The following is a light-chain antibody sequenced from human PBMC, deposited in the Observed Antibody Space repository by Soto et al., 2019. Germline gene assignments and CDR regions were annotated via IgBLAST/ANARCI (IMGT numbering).Light chain of an antibody. J-gene: IGKJ4*01. Sequence: DIVLTQSPGTLSLSPGERATLSCGASQSVNNNFLAWYQQKPGQAPRLLIYGASSRATGIPDRFSGSGSGTDFTLTINRLDPEDFAVYYCQHYVTYPLTFGGGTKVEIK. CDR3: QHYVTYPLT. V-gene: IGKV3-20*01. CDR1: QSVNNNF. CDR2: GAS.